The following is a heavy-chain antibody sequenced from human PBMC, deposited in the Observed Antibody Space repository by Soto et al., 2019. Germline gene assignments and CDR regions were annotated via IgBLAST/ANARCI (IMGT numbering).Heavy chain of an antibody. CDR3: ARDNRGTSGGSLLPGGWYFDL. V-gene: IGHV3-66*01. CDR1: GFTVSNNY. Sequence: EVQLVESGGGLVQPGGSLRLSCAASGFTVSNNYISWVRQAPGKGLEWVSVIYSDGTTYYADSVKGRFTISRDNSKNTLYFQMNSLRAEDTAVYHCARDNRGTSGGSLLPGGWYFDLWGRGTLVTVSS. D-gene: IGHD2-15*01. CDR2: IYSDGTT. J-gene: IGHJ2*01.